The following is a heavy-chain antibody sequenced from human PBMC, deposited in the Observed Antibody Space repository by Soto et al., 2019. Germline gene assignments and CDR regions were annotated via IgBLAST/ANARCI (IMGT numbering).Heavy chain of an antibody. CDR2: ISSNGGST. J-gene: IGHJ4*02. CDR3: ARDGPLVVVAATLYY. V-gene: IGHV3-64*01. Sequence: EVQLVESGGGLVQPGGSLRLSCAASGFTFSSYAMHWVRQAPGKGLEYVSAISSNGGSTYYANSVKGRFTISRDNSKNTLYLQMGSLRAKDMAVYYCARDGPLVVVAATLYYWGQGTLVTVSS. D-gene: IGHD2-15*01. CDR1: GFTFSSYA.